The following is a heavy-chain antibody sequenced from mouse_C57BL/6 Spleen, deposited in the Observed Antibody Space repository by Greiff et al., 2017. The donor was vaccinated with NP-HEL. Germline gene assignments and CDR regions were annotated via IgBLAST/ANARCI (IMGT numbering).Heavy chain of an antibody. Sequence: EVKLMESGPELVKPGASVKMSCKASGYTFTDYNMHWVKQSHGKSLEWIGYINPNNGGTSYNQKFKGKATLTVNKSSSTAYMELRSLTSEDSAVYYCVYMVTTFDYWGQGTTLTVSS. V-gene: IGHV1-22*01. CDR2: INPNNGGT. J-gene: IGHJ2*01. D-gene: IGHD2-2*01. CDR1: GYTFTDYN. CDR3: VYMVTTFDY.